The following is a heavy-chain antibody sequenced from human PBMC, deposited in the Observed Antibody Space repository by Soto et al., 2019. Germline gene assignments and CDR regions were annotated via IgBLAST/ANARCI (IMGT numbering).Heavy chain of an antibody. V-gene: IGHV4-59*08. CDR3: ARRYSGYFWFDP. J-gene: IGHJ5*02. CDR1: GGSISSYY. CDR2: IYYSGST. D-gene: IGHD3-22*01. Sequence: SETLSLTCTVSGGSISSYYWSWIRQPPGKGLEWIGYIYYSGSTNYNPSLKSRVTISVDTSKNQFSLKLSSVTAADTAVYYCARRYSGYFWFDPWGQGTLVTVSS.